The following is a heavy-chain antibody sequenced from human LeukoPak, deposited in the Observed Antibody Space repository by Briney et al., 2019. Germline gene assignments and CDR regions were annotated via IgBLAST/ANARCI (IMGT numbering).Heavy chain of an antibody. V-gene: IGHV6-1*01. CDR3: VRDGGLRSGYGVDV. Sequence: PSQTLSLTCAVSGDSVSSNSVAWDWIRQSPSRGLEWLGRTYYRFKWYHEYALSVKSRISVNPDTSTNQFSLRLSSVTPEDTAVYYCVRDGGLRSGYGVDVWGQGTRVTVSS. CDR2: TYYRFKWYH. CDR1: GDSVSSNSVA. D-gene: IGHD3-16*01. J-gene: IGHJ6*02.